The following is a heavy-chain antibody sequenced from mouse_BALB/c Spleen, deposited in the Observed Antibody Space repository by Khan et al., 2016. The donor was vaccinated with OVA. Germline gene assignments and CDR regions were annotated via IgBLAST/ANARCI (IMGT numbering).Heavy chain of an antibody. J-gene: IGHJ2*01. CDR2: IYPGNDNR. D-gene: IGHD3-2*02. CDR3: AREEALYHIDH. Sequence: QVQLKQSGAELVRPGASVKLSCKTSGYIFTSYWIHWVKQRSGQGLEWIARIYPGNDNRYYTEKFKDKATLTADKSSSTAYMQLSSLKSEDSDVYFCAREEALYHIDHWGQGTTLTVSS. CDR1: GYIFTSYW. V-gene: IGHV1-76*01.